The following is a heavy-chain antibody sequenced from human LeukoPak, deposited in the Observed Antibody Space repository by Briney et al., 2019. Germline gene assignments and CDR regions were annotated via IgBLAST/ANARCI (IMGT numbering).Heavy chain of an antibody. Sequence: SETLSLTCGVSGYSIRSGYYWGCIRQVPGKGLEWMATIYHSGSTYYNPSLKSRVTISVDTGKNQFSLKVSSVPAADTAVYYCARSPDYFYHMDVWGKGTTVTVSS. CDR1: GYSIRSGYY. CDR3: ARSPDYFYHMDV. CDR2: IYHSGST. J-gene: IGHJ6*03. V-gene: IGHV4-38-2*01.